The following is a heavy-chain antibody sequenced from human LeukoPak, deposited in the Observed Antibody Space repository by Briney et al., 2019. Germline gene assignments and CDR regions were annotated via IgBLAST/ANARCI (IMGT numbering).Heavy chain of an antibody. J-gene: IGHJ3*02. Sequence: PGGSLRLSCAASGFTFNYYWMSWVRQAPGKGLEWVANLKPDGSDKYYVDSVKGRFTISRDNAKNSLYLQMNSLRAEDKAVYYCAREDMWAFDIWGQGTMVTVSS. CDR1: GFTFNYYW. V-gene: IGHV3-7*01. D-gene: IGHD2-15*01. CDR2: LKPDGSDK. CDR3: AREDMWAFDI.